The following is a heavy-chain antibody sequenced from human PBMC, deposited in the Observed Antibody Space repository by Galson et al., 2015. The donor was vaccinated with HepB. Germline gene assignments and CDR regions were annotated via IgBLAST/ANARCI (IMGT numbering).Heavy chain of an antibody. Sequence: SVKVSCKASGFTFTSSAVQWVRQARGQRLVWIGWIVVGSGNTNYAQKFQERVTITRDMSTSTAYMELSSLRSEDTAVYYCAADPYYYDSSGYLASDYWGQGTLVTVSS. CDR2: IVVGSGNT. CDR1: GFTFTSSA. J-gene: IGHJ4*02. V-gene: IGHV1-58*01. CDR3: AADPYYYDSSGYLASDY. D-gene: IGHD3-22*01.